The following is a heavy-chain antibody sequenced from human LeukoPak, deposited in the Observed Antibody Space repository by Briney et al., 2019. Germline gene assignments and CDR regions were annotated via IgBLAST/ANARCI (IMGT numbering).Heavy chain of an antibody. V-gene: IGHV3-21*01. J-gene: IGHJ5*02. CDR3: AREYRPGS. D-gene: IGHD5-12*01. Sequence: GGSLRLSCAASVFSFISYSMNWVRQAPGKMLEWVSSISGSSTYIYYAAPVKGRFTISRHNAKNSLYLQMNSLRAEDTAVYYCAREYRPGSWGQGTLVTVSS. CDR1: VFSFISYS. CDR2: ISGSSTYI.